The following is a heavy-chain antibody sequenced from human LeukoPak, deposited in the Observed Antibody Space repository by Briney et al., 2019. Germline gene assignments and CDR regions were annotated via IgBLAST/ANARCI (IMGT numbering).Heavy chain of an antibody. CDR3: ARFMSGYVFPDFDY. Sequence: GGSLRLSCAASGFTFSSYSMNWVRQAPGKGLEWVSSISSSSYIYYADSVKGRFTISRDNAKNSLYLQMNSLRAEDTAVYYCARFMSGYVFPDFDYWGQGTLVTVSS. CDR1: GFTFSSYS. J-gene: IGHJ4*02. V-gene: IGHV3-21*01. D-gene: IGHD5-12*01. CDR2: ISSSSYI.